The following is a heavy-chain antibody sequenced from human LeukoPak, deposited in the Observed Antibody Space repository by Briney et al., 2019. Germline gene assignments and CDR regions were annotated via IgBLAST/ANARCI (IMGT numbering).Heavy chain of an antibody. CDR2: ISPNSGGT. Sequence: ASVKVSCKASGYTFTGYYMHWVRQAPGQGLEWMGWISPNSGGTSYAQKFQGRVTMTRDTSISTAYMELSRLRSDDTAVYYCAPGDQTGTTSGLSGMALYYFDYWGQGTLVTVSS. V-gene: IGHV1-2*02. CDR3: APGDQTGTTSGLSGMALYYFDY. J-gene: IGHJ4*02. CDR1: GYTFTGYY. D-gene: IGHD1-1*01.